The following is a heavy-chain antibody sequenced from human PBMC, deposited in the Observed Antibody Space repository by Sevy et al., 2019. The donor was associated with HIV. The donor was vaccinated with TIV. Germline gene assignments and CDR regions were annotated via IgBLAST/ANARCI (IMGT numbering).Heavy chain of an antibody. Sequence: GGSLRLSCTASGFSFSYYAMGWVRQAPGKGLEWVSAITDSGDSTYYADSVKGRFTISRDNSKNTLSMQMNSLRAEDTAVYYCAKDARRVSGWYYSDYWGQGSLVTVSS. CDR3: AKDARRVSGWYYSDY. J-gene: IGHJ4*02. CDR1: GFSFSYYA. CDR2: ITDSGDST. V-gene: IGHV3-23*01. D-gene: IGHD6-19*01.